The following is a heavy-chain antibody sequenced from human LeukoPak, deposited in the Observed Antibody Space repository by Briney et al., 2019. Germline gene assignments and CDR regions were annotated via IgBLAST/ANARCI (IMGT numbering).Heavy chain of an antibody. CDR3: ARGGWYYFDY. CDR2: IKQDGSEK. CDR1: GFTFRYAW. Sequence: GGSLRLSWAASGFTFRYAWMSWVRQAPGKGLEWVANIKQDGSEKYYVDSVKGRFTISRDNAKNSLYLQMNSLRAEDTAVYYCARGGWYYFDYWGQGTLVTVSS. V-gene: IGHV3-7*01. D-gene: IGHD6-19*01. J-gene: IGHJ4*02.